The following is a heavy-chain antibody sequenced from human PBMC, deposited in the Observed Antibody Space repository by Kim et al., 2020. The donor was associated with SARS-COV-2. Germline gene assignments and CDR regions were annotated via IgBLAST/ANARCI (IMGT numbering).Heavy chain of an antibody. CDR1: GFTFSSYG. CDR3: AKENWNDVGYYGMDV. D-gene: IGHD1-1*01. CDR2: ISYDGSNK. J-gene: IGHJ6*02. Sequence: GGSLRLSCAASGFTFSSYGMHWVRQAPGKGLEWVAVISYDGSNKYYADSVKGRFTISRDNSKNTLYLQMNSLRAEDTAVYYCAKENWNDVGYYGMDVWGQGTTVTVSS. V-gene: IGHV3-30*18.